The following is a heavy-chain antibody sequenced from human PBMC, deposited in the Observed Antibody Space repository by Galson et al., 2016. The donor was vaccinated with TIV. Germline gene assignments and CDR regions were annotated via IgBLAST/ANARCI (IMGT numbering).Heavy chain of an antibody. CDR1: GFIFNNYN. V-gene: IGHV3-48*01. CDR2: IDTSSSNQ. D-gene: IGHD5-24*01. CDR3: AREGRDAYNPYFDY. Sequence: SLRLSCAASGFIFNNYNMNWVRQAPGKGLEWVSYIDTSSSNQYYAASVRGRFTISRDNAKKSLDLQLSSLRVEDTAVYYCAREGRDAYNPYFDYWGQGTLVTVSS. J-gene: IGHJ4*02.